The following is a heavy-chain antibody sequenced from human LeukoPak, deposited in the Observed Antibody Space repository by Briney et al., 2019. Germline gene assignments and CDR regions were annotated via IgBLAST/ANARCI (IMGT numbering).Heavy chain of an antibody. Sequence: GESLKISCKGSGYSFTSYWIGWVRQMPGKGLEWVGFIFPGDSDTRYGPSFQGHVTISVDKSIDTAYLQWSSLQASDSAIYYCARSYGDYWGQGTLVTVSS. D-gene: IGHD4-17*01. CDR1: GYSFTSYW. J-gene: IGHJ4*02. CDR3: ARSYGDY. V-gene: IGHV5-51*01. CDR2: IFPGDSDT.